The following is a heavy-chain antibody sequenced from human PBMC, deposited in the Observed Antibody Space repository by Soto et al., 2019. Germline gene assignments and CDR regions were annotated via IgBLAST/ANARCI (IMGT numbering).Heavy chain of an antibody. Sequence: QVQLVESGGGVVQPGRSLRLSCAASGLNFGAYGLHWVRQAPGKGLEWMALISFDGSNTFYADSVRGRFIISRDNSKNTLFLQRNSLRAEDTAVCYCATEGGGCYGGYAYWCFDLWGRGTLVTVSS. J-gene: IGHJ2*01. CDR3: ATEGGGCYGGYAYWCFDL. CDR2: ISFDGSNT. D-gene: IGHD4-17*01. CDR1: GLNFGAYG. V-gene: IGHV3-30-3*01.